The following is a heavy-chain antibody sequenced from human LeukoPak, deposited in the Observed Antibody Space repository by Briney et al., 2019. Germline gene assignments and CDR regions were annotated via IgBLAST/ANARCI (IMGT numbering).Heavy chain of an antibody. CDR1: GFTFTSHN. CDR2: VSSGSTYI. Sequence: GGSLRLSCAASGFTFTSHNMNWVRQAPGRGLEWVSSVSSGSTYIYYADSVKGRFTISRDNAENSLYLQMNSLRAEDTAVYYCARDIYPDDYGDLNYGMDVWGQGTTVTVSS. D-gene: IGHD4-17*01. CDR3: ARDIYPDDYGDLNYGMDV. J-gene: IGHJ6*02. V-gene: IGHV3-21*04.